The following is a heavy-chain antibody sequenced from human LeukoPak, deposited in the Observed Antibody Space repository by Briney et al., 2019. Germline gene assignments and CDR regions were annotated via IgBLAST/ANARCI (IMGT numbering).Heavy chain of an antibody. CDR2: ISYDGSNT. CDR3: ATELRILSWGVDAFDI. J-gene: IGHJ3*02. Sequence: PGGSLRPSGAPSGFNFNSYAVHWVRQAPAKGLEWGAFISYDGSNTYHADSVKGRFTISRDTSKTTVYLQMNSLRAEDTAVYYCATELRILSWGVDAFDIWGQGTMVTVCS. CDR1: GFNFNSYA. V-gene: IGHV3-30*04. D-gene: IGHD3-10*01.